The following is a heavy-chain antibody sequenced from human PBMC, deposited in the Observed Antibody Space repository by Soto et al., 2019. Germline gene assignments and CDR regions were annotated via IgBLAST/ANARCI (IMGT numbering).Heavy chain of an antibody. D-gene: IGHD1-1*01. CDR3: ARRGWNDGIYYYYGMDV. CDR1: GCSISSSSYY. J-gene: IGHJ6*02. CDR2: IYYSGST. V-gene: IGHV4-39*01. Sequence: SETLSLTCTVTGCSISSSSYYWGWIRQPPGKGLKWIGSIYYSGSTYYNPSLKSQVTISVYTSKNQFSLNMSSVTAADTAVYYCARRGWNDGIYYYYGMDVWGQGTTVT.